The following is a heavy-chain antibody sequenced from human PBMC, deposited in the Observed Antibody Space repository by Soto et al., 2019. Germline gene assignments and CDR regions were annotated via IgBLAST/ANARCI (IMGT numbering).Heavy chain of an antibody. J-gene: IGHJ4*02. D-gene: IGHD3-10*01. CDR1: GFTFDDYA. V-gene: IGHV3-9*01. Sequence: GGSLRLSCAASGFTFDDYAMHWVRQAPGKGLEWVSGISWNSGSIGYADSVKGRFTISRDNAKNSPYLQMNSLRAEDTALYYCAKDAGIWFGELFTNFDYWGQGTLVTVSS. CDR2: ISWNSGSI. CDR3: AKDAGIWFGELFTNFDY.